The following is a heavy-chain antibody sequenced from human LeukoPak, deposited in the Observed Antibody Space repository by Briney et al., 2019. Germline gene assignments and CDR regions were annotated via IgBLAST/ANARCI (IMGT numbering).Heavy chain of an antibody. V-gene: IGHV3-11*04. D-gene: IGHD1-26*01. CDR2: ISSSGSTI. CDR3: ARDPSNSGSYSRLDQ. CDR1: GFTFSDYY. Sequence: GGSLRLSCAASGFTFSDYYMSWIRQAPGKGLEWVSYISSSGSTIYYADSVKGRFTISRDNAKKSLYLQMNSLRAEDTAVYYCARDPSNSGSYSRLDQWGQGTLVTVSS. J-gene: IGHJ4*02.